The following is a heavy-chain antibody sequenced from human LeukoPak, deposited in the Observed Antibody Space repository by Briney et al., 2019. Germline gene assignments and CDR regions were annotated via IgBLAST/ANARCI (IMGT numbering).Heavy chain of an antibody. V-gene: IGHV3-48*01. CDR1: GFTFSSYS. J-gene: IGHJ4*02. CDR2: ISSSSSTI. Sequence: GGSLRLSCAASGFTFSSYSMNWVRQAPGKGLGWVSYISSSSSTIYYADSVKGRFTISRDNAKNSLYLQMNSLRAEDTAVYYCARVWHSSGWSTVRSGFDYWGQGTLVTVSS. CDR3: ARVWHSSGWSTVRSGFDY. D-gene: IGHD6-19*01.